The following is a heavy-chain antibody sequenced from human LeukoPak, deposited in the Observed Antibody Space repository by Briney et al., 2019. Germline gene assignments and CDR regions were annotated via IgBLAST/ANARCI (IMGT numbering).Heavy chain of an antibody. D-gene: IGHD1-26*01. V-gene: IGHV4-39*01. CDR1: GGSISSNSFY. J-gene: IGHJ4*02. CDR3: ASSSGSHPWGY. CDR2: IYYSGST. Sequence: SSETLSLTCSVSGGSISSNSFYWGWIRRPPGKGLEWIGSIYYSGSTYYNPSLKSRVTISVDTSKNQFSLKLSSVTAADTAVYYCASSSGSHPWGYWGQGTLVTVSS.